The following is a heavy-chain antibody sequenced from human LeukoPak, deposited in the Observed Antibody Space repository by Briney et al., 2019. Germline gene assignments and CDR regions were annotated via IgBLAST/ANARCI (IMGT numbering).Heavy chain of an antibody. J-gene: IGHJ6*02. CDR2: ISGSGAST. Sequence: GGSLRLSCLTSGFTLSTNAMSWVRQAPGKGLEWISGISGSGASTYYADSVKGRFTISRDNSKNTLYLQMNSLRAEDTAVYYCAKDPPPAGIAVALYYGMDVWGQGTTVTVSS. V-gene: IGHV3-23*01. CDR1: GFTLSTNA. CDR3: AKDPPPAGIAVALYYGMDV. D-gene: IGHD6-19*01.